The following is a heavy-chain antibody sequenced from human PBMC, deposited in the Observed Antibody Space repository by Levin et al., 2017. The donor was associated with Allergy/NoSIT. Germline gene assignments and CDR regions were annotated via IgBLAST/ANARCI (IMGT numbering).Heavy chain of an antibody. D-gene: IGHD2/OR15-2a*01. CDR1: GVSISSSY. V-gene: IGHV4-4*07. CDR3: ASETFLGAFEM. CDR2: MFSTGAI. Sequence: PGGSLRLSCIVSGVSISSSYWNWIRQPAGKGLEWIGRMFSTGAINYNPSLKSRITMSVDTSKNHFSLKLMSVTAADTAVYYCASETFLGAFEMWGQGTMVTVSS. J-gene: IGHJ3*02.